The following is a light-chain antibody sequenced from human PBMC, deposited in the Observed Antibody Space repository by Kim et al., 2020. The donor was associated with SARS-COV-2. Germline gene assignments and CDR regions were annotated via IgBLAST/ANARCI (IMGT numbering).Light chain of an antibody. CDR3: HQYATFPYT. CDR1: KTVFHSPNNKNY. CDR2: WAS. J-gene: IGKJ2*01. Sequence: ATIHCTSSKTVFHSPNNKNYFAWYQQNPGQPTKYLIYWASTRESVVPDRFSGRGSGTDLTLTISSLQAEDVAVYCCHQYATFPYTFGQGTKLEI. V-gene: IGKV4-1*01.